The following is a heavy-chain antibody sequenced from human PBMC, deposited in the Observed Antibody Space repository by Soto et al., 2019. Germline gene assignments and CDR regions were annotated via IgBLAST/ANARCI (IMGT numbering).Heavy chain of an antibody. CDR1: GCTFISYA. CDR2: ISGSGGST. Sequence: GGSLRLSCAVFGCTFISYAMIWVRQAPGKGLEWVSAISGSGGSTYYADSVKGRFTISRDNSKNTLYLQMNSLRAEDTAVYYCAKMYGVVVVAATGYWGQGTLVTVSS. V-gene: IGHV3-23*01. D-gene: IGHD2-15*01. CDR3: AKMYGVVVVAATGY. J-gene: IGHJ4*02.